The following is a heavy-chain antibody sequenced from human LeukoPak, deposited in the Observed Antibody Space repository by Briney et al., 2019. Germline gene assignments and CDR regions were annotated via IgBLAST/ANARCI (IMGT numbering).Heavy chain of an antibody. J-gene: IGHJ4*02. CDR2: ISSSSSTI. CDR1: GFTFSSYN. D-gene: IGHD4-23*01. V-gene: IGHV3-48*04. CDR3: ARDGATFVTY. Sequence: GGSLRLSCAASGFTFSSYNMNWVRQAPGKGLEWISYISSSSSTIYYADSVKGRFTVSRDNAKNSLSLQMNSLRPEDTAIYYCARDGATFVTYWGQGTLVTVSS.